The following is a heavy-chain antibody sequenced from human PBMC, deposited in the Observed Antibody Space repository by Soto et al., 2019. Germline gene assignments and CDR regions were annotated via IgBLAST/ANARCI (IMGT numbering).Heavy chain of an antibody. Sequence: GGSLRLSCAASGFTFSNYAMTWVRQAPGRGLEWVSSISGSGGSTYYADSVKGRFIISRDNSKSTLYLQMNSLRAEDTALYFCAKEVVRTGVQYWGQGVLVTVSS. CDR1: GFTFSNYA. CDR3: AKEVVRTGVQY. J-gene: IGHJ4*02. D-gene: IGHD3-10*01. CDR2: ISGSGGST. V-gene: IGHV3-23*01.